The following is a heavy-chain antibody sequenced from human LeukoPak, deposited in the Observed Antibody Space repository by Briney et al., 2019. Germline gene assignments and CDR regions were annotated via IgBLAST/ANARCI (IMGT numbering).Heavy chain of an antibody. J-gene: IGHJ3*01. CDR1: GGSTSSHF. V-gene: IGHV4-59*08. CDR2: VYNTGST. D-gene: IGHD3-16*01. Sequence: PSETLSLTCSVSGGSTSSHFWTWIRQPPGKGLEWLGYVYNTGSTNYNPSLQSRVTMTLDASKNQFYLKLTSVTAADTAVYFCAWDDYGVFDAFDVWGQGTVVTVSS. CDR3: AWDDYGVFDAFDV.